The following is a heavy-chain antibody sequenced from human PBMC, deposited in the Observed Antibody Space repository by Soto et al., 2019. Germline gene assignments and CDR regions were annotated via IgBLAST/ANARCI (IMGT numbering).Heavy chain of an antibody. CDR3: ARVLSGNKEWLDP. Sequence: QVQLQESGPGLVKPWGTLSLTCSVSGASISAGNWWTWVRQPPGMGLEWIGEIFDNDSTNYNPSLKSRVTISIDKSQNQFSLRLTSVTAADTAVYYCARVLSGNKEWLDPWGQGTLATVSS. D-gene: IGHD3-10*01. CDR2: IFDNDST. J-gene: IGHJ5*02. V-gene: IGHV4-4*02. CDR1: GASISAGNW.